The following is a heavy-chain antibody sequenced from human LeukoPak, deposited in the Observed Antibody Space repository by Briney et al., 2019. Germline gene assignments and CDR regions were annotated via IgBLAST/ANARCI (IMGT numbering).Heavy chain of an antibody. CDR1: GGSISSYY. V-gene: IGHV4-59*01. CDR3: ARGNYYGSGSYMDFDY. J-gene: IGHJ4*02. Sequence: PSETLSLTCTVSGGSISSYYWSWIRQPPGKGLEWIGYIYYSGSTNYNPSLKSRVTISVDTSKNQFSLKLSSVTAADTAVYYCARGNYYGSGSYMDFDYWGQGTLVTVSS. D-gene: IGHD3-10*01. CDR2: IYYSGST.